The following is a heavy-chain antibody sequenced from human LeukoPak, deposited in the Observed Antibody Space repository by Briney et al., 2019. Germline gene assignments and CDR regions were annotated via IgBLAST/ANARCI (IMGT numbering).Heavy chain of an antibody. J-gene: IGHJ4*02. CDR3: ARGYHYYDSSGYSIDY. CDR2: MNPNSGNT. D-gene: IGHD3-22*01. CDR1: GYTFTSYD. V-gene: IGHV1-8*03. Sequence: ASVKVSCKASGYTFTSYDINWVRQATGQGLEWMGWMNPNSGNTGYAQKFQGRVTITRNTSISTAYMELSSLRSEDTAVYYCARGYHYYDSSGYSIDYWGQGTLVTVSS.